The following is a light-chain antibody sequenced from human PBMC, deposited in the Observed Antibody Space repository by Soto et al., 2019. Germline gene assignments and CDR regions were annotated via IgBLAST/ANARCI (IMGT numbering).Light chain of an antibody. CDR3: QQYGSSRWT. J-gene: IGKJ1*01. CDR2: AAS. CDR1: QSISRTY. Sequence: PGERATLSCRASQSISRTYLAWYQQKPGQAPRPLISAASNRATGTPDRFSGSGSGTDFTLTISRLEPEDFAVYYCQQYGSSRWTFGQGTKVEVK. V-gene: IGKV3-20*01.